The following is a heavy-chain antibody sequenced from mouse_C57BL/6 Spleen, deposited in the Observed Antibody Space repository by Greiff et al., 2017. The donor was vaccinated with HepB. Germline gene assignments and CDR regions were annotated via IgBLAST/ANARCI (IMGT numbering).Heavy chain of an antibody. D-gene: IGHD2-1*01. Sequence: EVQLKESGPGLAKPSQTLSLTCSVTGYSITSDYWNWIRKFPGNKLEYMGYISYSGSTYYNPSLKSRISITRDTSKNQYYLQLNSVTTEDTATYYCARALLYYGNYVGAMDYWGQGTSVTVSS. CDR2: ISYSGST. V-gene: IGHV3-8*01. CDR3: ARALLYYGNYVGAMDY. J-gene: IGHJ4*01. CDR1: GYSITSDY.